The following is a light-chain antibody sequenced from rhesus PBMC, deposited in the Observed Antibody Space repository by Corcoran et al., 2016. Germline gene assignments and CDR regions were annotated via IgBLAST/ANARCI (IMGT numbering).Light chain of an antibody. CDR2: KAS. CDR3: QRYGSREFP. Sequence: DIQMTQSPSSLSASVGDTVTITCRASQSISNWLAWYQQKPGKAPKLVIYKASTLQTGVPSRFSGSGAGTEFTLTIRSLQSGDFTTYYCQRYGSREFPFGPGTKLDIK. CDR1: QSISNW. V-gene: IGKV1-22*01. J-gene: IGKJ3*01.